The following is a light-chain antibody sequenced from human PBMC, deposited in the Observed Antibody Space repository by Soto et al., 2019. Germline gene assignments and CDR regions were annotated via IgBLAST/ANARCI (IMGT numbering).Light chain of an antibody. V-gene: IGKV3D-20*02. Sequence: EIVLTQSPATLSLSPGERATLSCRASQSVSSDYLAWYQQQSGQAPRLLMYGASRRATGIPDRFSGSGSGTDFTLTISSLEPEDFAVYYCQQRSNWLFGQGTRLEIK. CDR1: QSVSSDY. CDR3: QQRSNWL. CDR2: GAS. J-gene: IGKJ5*01.